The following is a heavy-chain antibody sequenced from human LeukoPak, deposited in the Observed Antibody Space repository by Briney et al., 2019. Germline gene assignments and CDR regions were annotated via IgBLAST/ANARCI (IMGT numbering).Heavy chain of an antibody. Sequence: SETLSLTCTVSGVSISSSSYYWGWIRQPPGKGLEWIASIYYSGSTYYNPSLKSRVTISVDTSKSQFSLKLNSMTAADTAVYYCARGAQTYYDKAPVDYWGQGTLVTVSS. D-gene: IGHD3-22*01. CDR2: IYYSGST. CDR1: GVSISSSSYY. V-gene: IGHV4-39*07. CDR3: ARGAQTYYDKAPVDY. J-gene: IGHJ4*02.